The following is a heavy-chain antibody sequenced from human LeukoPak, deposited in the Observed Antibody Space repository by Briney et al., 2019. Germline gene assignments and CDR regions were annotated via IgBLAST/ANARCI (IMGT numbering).Heavy chain of an antibody. J-gene: IGHJ6*04. CDR2: INAGNGNT. D-gene: IGHD2-2*01. CDR1: GYTFTSYA. Sequence: GASVKVSCKASGYTFTSYAMHWARQAPGQRLEWMGWINAGNGNTKYSQKFQGRVTITRNTSASTAYMELSSLRSEDAAVYYCAREYCSSTSCPYYYYYYDMDVWGKGTTVTVSS. V-gene: IGHV1-3*01. CDR3: AREYCSSTSCPYYYYYYDMDV.